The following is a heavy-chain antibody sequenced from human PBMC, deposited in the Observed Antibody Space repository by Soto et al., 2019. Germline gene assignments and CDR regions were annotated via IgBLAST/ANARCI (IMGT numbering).Heavy chain of an antibody. D-gene: IGHD2-2*03. CDR2: INHSGST. V-gene: IGHV4-34*01. J-gene: IGHJ6*03. CDR3: ARGVKGGYFSSTSCYGRDYYYYYMDV. CDR1: GGSFSGYY. Sequence: SETLSLTCAVYGGSFSGYYWSWIRQPPGKGLEWIGEINHSGSTNYNPSIKSRVTISVDTSKNQFSLKLSSVTAADTAVYFCARGVKGGYFSSTSCYGRDYYYYYMDVWGKGTTVTVSS.